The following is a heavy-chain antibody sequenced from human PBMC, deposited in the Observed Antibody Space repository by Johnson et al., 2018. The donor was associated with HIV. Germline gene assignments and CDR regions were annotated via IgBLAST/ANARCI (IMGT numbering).Heavy chain of an antibody. CDR3: ARGAARPAAFDI. CDR1: GFTFSSYG. Sequence: QVQLVESGGGVVQPGRSLRLSCAASGFTFSSYGMHWVRQAPGKGLEWVAVIWYDGSNKYYADSVKGRFTISRDNSKNTLYLQMNSLRAEDTAVYYCARGAARPAAFDIWGQGTMVTVSS. V-gene: IGHV3-33*01. D-gene: IGHD2-15*01. CDR2: IWYDGSNK. J-gene: IGHJ3*02.